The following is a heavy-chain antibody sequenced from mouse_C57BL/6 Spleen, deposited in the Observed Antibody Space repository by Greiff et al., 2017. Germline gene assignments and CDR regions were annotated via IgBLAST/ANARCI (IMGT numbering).Heavy chain of an antibody. D-gene: IGHD1-1*01. J-gene: IGHJ4*01. CDR1: GYPFTGYW. V-gene: IGHV1-9*01. CDR3: AGLEGYYGSSYGYAMDY. Sequence: QVQLQQSGAELMKPGASVKLSCKATGYPFTGYWIEWVKQRPGHGLEWIGVILPGSGSTNYNEKFKGKATFTADTSSNTACMKLSSLTTEDSAAYYCAGLEGYYGSSYGYAMDYWGQGTSVTVSS. CDR2: ILPGSGST.